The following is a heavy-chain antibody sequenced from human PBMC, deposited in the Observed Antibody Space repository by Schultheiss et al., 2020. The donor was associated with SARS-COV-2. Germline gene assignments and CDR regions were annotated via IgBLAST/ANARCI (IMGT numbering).Heavy chain of an antibody. Sequence: SQTLSLTCAVSGGSISSGGYSWSWIRQPPGKGLEWIGYIYHSGSTYYNPSLKSRVTISVDRSKNQFSLKLSSVTAADTAVYYCARLGSSGWYMFDYWGQGTLVTVSS. CDR1: GGSISSGGYS. V-gene: IGHV4-30-2*01. J-gene: IGHJ4*02. CDR3: ARLGSSGWYMFDY. CDR2: IYHSGST. D-gene: IGHD6-19*01.